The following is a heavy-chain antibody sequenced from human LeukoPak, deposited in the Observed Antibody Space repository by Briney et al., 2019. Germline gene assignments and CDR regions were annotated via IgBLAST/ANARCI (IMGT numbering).Heavy chain of an antibody. Sequence: VASVTVSFKGSGYRFTVYYMDRERQAPGQGMEWMGWININSGGTNYAQKFQGRLTMTRYTSISTAYMELSRLRSDDTAVYYCASVSPYGDYRFWGQRTLVTVSS. CDR3: ASVSPYGDYRF. J-gene: IGHJ4*02. CDR2: ININSGGT. CDR1: GYRFTVYY. V-gene: IGHV1-2*02. D-gene: IGHD4-17*01.